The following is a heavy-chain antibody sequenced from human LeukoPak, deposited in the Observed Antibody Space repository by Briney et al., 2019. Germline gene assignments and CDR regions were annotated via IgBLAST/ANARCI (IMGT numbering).Heavy chain of an antibody. V-gene: IGHV3-23*01. CDR3: AKDPYDILTGYHYYFDY. Sequence: GGSLRLSCAASGFTFSSYAMSWVRQAPGKGLEWVSAISGSGGSTYYADSVKGRFTISRDNSKNTLYLQMDSLRAEDTAVYYCAKDPYDILTGYHYYFDYWGQGTLVTVSS. CDR1: GFTFSSYA. D-gene: IGHD3-9*01. CDR2: ISGSGGST. J-gene: IGHJ4*02.